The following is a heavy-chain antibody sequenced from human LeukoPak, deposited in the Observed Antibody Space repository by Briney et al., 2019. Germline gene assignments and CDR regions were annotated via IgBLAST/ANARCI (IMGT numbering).Heavy chain of an antibody. CDR3: ARDDQYYDFWSGDYIRRAFDI. J-gene: IGHJ3*02. CDR1: RYSFTFYY. Sequence: AAVKLSFKAARYSFTFYYMHWVRLAPGQGLEWMGWFNLNSGVTDYAQTSQGRVTMTRDTSISTAYMEQSRLRSDDTAVYYCARDDQYYDFWSGDYIRRAFDIWGQGTMVTVSS. D-gene: IGHD3-3*01. CDR2: FNLNSGVT. V-gene: IGHV1-2*02.